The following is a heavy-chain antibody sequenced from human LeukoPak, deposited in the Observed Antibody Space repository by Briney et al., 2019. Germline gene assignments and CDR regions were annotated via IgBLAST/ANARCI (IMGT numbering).Heavy chain of an antibody. CDR2: ISSGSTI. Sequence: GGSLRLSCAASGFTFSSYEMNWVRQAPGKGLEWVSYISSGSTIYYADSVKGRFTISRDNAKNSLNLQMNSLRAEGTAVYYCARGFSGSYWGQGTLVTVSS. J-gene: IGHJ4*02. D-gene: IGHD1-26*01. CDR1: GFTFSSYE. V-gene: IGHV3-48*03. CDR3: ARGFSGSY.